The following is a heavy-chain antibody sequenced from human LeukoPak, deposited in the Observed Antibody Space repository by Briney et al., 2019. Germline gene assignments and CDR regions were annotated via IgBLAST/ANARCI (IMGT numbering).Heavy chain of an antibody. V-gene: IGHV3-23*01. J-gene: IGHJ6*03. CDR1: GFTFSNYW. D-gene: IGHD3-3*01. CDR3: AKPPPQIFGVVIDGYYFYMDV. CDR2: ISGSRGST. Sequence: PGGSLRLSCAASGFTFSNYWMHWVRQAPGKGLEWVSGISGSRGSTYYADSVKGRFTISRDNSKNTLYLQMNSLRADDTAVYYCAKPPPQIFGVVIDGYYFYMDVWGKGTTVTVSS.